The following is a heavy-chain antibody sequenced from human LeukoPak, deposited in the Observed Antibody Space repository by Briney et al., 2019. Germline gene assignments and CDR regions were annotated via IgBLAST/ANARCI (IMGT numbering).Heavy chain of an antibody. J-gene: IGHJ3*02. D-gene: IGHD2-15*01. CDR3: ARGRRAATSAFDI. Sequence: ASVKVSCKASGYTFTSYYVVWVRQAPGQGLEWMGIINPNGGSTTYAQKFQGRVTMTRDTSISTAYMELSRLRSDDTAVYYCARGRRAATSAFDIWGQGTMVTVSS. CDR2: INPNGGST. CDR1: GYTFTSYY. V-gene: IGHV1-46*01.